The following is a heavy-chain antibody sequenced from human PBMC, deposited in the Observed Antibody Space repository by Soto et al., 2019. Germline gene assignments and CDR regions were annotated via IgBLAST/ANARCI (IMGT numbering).Heavy chain of an antibody. V-gene: IGHV1-2*06. Sequence: QVQLVQSGAEVKKPGASVRVSCEASGYRFTAYYIHWVRQAPGQGLEWMGRMNLDTGGTTYAQKFQGRVTITRDTSINTAYMEVSSLKSDDTAIYYCARDGNFAFRGYSFAFDFWGQGTLVTVSS. CDR2: MNLDTGGT. CDR3: ARDGNFAFRGYSFAFDF. J-gene: IGHJ4*02. D-gene: IGHD5-18*01. CDR1: GYRFTAYY.